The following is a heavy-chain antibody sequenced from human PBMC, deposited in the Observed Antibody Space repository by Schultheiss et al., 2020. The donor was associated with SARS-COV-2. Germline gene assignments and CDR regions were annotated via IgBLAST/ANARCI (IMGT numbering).Heavy chain of an antibody. CDR3: ARGLRFRLLGEYYFDY. CDR2: IYYSGST. J-gene: IGHJ4*02. CDR1: GGSISSSGYY. V-gene: IGHV4-39*07. Sequence: SETLSLTCTVSGGSISSSGYYWGWIRQPPGKGLEWIGSIYYSGSTYYNPSLKGRVSISLDMSKNQFSLKLSSVTAADTAVYYCARGLRFRLLGEYYFDYWGQGTLVTVSS. D-gene: IGHD3-3*01.